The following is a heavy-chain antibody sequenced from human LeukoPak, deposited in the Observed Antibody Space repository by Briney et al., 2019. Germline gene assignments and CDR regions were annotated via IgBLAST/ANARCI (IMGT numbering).Heavy chain of an antibody. J-gene: IGHJ4*02. CDR1: GFIFSNYA. Sequence: GGSLRLSCAASGFIFSNYAMHWVRQPPGKGLEWVSGISWNSGSIDYADSVKGRFTISRDNAKNSLYLQMNSLRVEDTAFYYCAKDNRRHYTSGPNPDSLHWGQGALVTVSS. CDR2: ISWNSGSI. D-gene: IGHD6-19*01. V-gene: IGHV3-9*01. CDR3: AKDNRRHYTSGPNPDSLH.